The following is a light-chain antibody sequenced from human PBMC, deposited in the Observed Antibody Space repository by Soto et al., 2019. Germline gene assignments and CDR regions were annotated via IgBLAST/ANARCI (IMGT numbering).Light chain of an antibody. Sequence: IPWTQSPSSLSESVGDRVTITCRASQDIAIYLAWYQQKPGEAQKLLISAASTLYCGVPSRFRGSGSGTDIALTITSLQPEDCATYYCQQLRMYPSTFGGGTKGEIK. CDR3: QQLRMYPST. CDR1: QDIAIY. V-gene: IGKV1-9*01. J-gene: IGKJ4*01. CDR2: AAS.